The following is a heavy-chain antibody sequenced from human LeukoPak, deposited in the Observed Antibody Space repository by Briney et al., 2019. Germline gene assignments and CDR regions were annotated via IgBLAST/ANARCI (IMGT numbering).Heavy chain of an antibody. CDR1: GFTFSSYG. D-gene: IGHD3-9*01. Sequence: GGSLRLSCPASGFTFSSYGMHWVRQAPGKGLEWVAVISYDGSNKYYADSVKGRFTISRDNSKNTLYLQMNSLRAEDTAVYYCAKDMVLRYFDWLLPTDYWGQGTLVTVS. V-gene: IGHV3-30*18. CDR2: ISYDGSNK. CDR3: AKDMVLRYFDWLLPTDY. J-gene: IGHJ4*02.